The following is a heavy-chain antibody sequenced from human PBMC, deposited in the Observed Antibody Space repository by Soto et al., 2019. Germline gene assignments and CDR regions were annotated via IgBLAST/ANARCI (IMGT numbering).Heavy chain of an antibody. V-gene: IGHV3-23*01. CDR1: GFAFSNYA. D-gene: IGHD6-25*01. J-gene: IGHJ5*01. CDR3: AKFIVGTGGSSGWPWFLDS. CDR2: LSGSGGTT. Sequence: EVQLLESGGGLVQPGGSLRLSCAASGFAFSNYAMTWVRQAPGKGLEWVSALSGSGGTTYSAQSVRGRFTIARDNSKNTLYLKMNGLSPEDSAIYYCAKFIVGTGGSSGWPWFLDSWGQGTLVTVSS.